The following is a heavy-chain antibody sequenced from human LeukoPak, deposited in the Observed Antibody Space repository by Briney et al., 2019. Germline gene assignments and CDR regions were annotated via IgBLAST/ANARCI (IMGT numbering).Heavy chain of an antibody. CDR3: ARAGAGHDAFDI. CDR2: INPNIHNT. Sequence: ASVNVSCKASGYTFTSYDINWVRQATGQGLEWMGWINPNIHNTGYAQKFQGRVTMHRNTSISTAYMELSSLRSEDTAVYYCARAGAGHDAFDIWGQGTMVTVSS. V-gene: IGHV1-8*01. J-gene: IGHJ3*02. D-gene: IGHD1-26*01. CDR1: GYTFTSYD.